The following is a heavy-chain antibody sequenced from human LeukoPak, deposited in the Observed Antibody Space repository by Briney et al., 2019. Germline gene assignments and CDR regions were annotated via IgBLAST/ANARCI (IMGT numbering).Heavy chain of an antibody. D-gene: IGHD3-9*01. Sequence: ASVKVSCKASGGTFSSYAISWVRQAPGQGLEWMGRINPNSGGTNYAQKFQGRVTMTRDTSISTAYMELSRLRSDDTAVYYCASNVLRYFDWNPFDYWGQGTLVTVSS. CDR3: ASNVLRYFDWNPFDY. V-gene: IGHV1-2*06. CDR1: GGTFSSYA. J-gene: IGHJ4*02. CDR2: INPNSGGT.